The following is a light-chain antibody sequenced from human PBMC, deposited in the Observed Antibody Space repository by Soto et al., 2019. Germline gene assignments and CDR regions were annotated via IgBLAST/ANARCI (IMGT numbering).Light chain of an antibody. CDR1: QNINNN. V-gene: IGKV3-15*01. CDR2: GTS. Sequence: EIVMTQSPATLSGSPGERATLSSRASQNINNNLAWYQQKPGQPPRLIIDGTSTRATGIPARFSGSGSGTEFTLTISSLQSEDFAVYYCQQFNNWPLTFGRGTKVDIK. CDR3: QQFNNWPLT. J-gene: IGKJ1*01.